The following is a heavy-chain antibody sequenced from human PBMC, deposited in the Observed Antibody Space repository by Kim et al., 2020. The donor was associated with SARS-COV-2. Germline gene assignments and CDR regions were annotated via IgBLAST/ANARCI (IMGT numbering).Heavy chain of an antibody. D-gene: IGHD5-18*01. Sequence: ASVKVSCKASGYTFTSYGISWVRQAPGQGLEWMGWISAYNGNTNYAQKLQGRVTMTTDTSTSTAYMELRSLRSDDTAVYYCARDEGLNQKRDTAMVPHYWGQGTLVTVSS. J-gene: IGHJ4*02. CDR2: ISAYNGNT. CDR3: ARDEGLNQKRDTAMVPHY. V-gene: IGHV1-18*01. CDR1: GYTFTSYG.